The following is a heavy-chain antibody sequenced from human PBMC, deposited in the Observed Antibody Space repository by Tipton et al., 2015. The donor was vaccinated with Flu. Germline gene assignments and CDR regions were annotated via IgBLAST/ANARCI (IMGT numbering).Heavy chain of an antibody. CDR2: IHDSGST. V-gene: IGHV4-59*08. CDR1: GFTFSKAW. D-gene: IGHD1-7*01. Sequence: LRLSCVASGFTFSKAWMSWVRQAPGKGLEWVGHIHDSGSTYYNPSLKSRVTISVDTSKNQFSLKLSSVTAADTAVYYCASFISEYNWNYGEGLDYWGQGTLVTVSS. CDR3: ASFISEYNWNYGEGLDY. J-gene: IGHJ4*02.